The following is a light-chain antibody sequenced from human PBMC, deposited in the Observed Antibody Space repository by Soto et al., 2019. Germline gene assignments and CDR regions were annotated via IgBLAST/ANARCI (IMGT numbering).Light chain of an antibody. V-gene: IGKV1-33*01. CDR3: QQYGDLPVT. Sequence: DIQMTQSTSSLSASVGDRVTITCQANEDIRNSLHWYQQKPGKAPNLLIYDASNVETGVPSRFSGSGFGTDFTFTISSLQPEDVATYYCQQYGDLPVTFGPGTKVDIK. CDR1: EDIRNS. CDR2: DAS. J-gene: IGKJ3*01.